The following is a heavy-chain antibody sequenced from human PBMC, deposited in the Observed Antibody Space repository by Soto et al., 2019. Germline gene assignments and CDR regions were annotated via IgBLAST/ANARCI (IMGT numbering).Heavy chain of an antibody. CDR3: AASDYVWGSYRYTALASFDY. Sequence: GASVKVSCKASGYTFTTYPMNWVRQARGQRLEWIGWIVVGSGNTNYAQKFQERVTITRDMSTSTAYMELSSLRSEDTAVYYCAASDYVWGSYRYTALASFDYWGQGTLVIVYS. CDR2: IVVGSGNT. J-gene: IGHJ4*02. CDR1: GYTFTTYP. D-gene: IGHD3-16*02. V-gene: IGHV1-58*02.